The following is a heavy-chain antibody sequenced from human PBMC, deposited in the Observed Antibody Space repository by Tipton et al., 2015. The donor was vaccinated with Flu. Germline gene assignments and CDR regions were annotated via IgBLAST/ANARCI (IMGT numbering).Heavy chain of an antibody. J-gene: IGHJ3*02. CDR2: IYYRGTT. V-gene: IGHV4-59*01. Sequence: TLSLTCSVSGDSISPSYWTGIRQPPGKGLEWMGHIYYRGTTNYNPSLKSRVTISEDTPKNQFSLKLSSVTAAATAVYYCARDRGDGYNDDAVAIWGQGTMVTVSS. CDR3: ARDRGDGYNDDAVAI. D-gene: IGHD5-24*01. CDR1: GDSISPSY.